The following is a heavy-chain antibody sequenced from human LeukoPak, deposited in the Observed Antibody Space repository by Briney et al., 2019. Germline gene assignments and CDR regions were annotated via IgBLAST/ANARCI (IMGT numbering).Heavy chain of an antibody. CDR1: GFTFSNYW. V-gene: IGHV3-23*01. J-gene: IGHJ4*02. Sequence: GGSLRLSCAASGFTFSNYWMSWVRQAPGKGLEWVSAISGSGGSTYYADSVKGRFTISRDNSKNTLYLQMNSLRAEDTAVYYCAKVDSGYNDYWGQGTLVTVSS. CDR3: AKVDSGYNDY. CDR2: ISGSGGST. D-gene: IGHD5-12*01.